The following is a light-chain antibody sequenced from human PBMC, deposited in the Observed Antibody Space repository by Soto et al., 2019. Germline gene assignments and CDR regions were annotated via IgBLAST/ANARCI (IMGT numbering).Light chain of an antibody. CDR3: SSYTSSSTLVV. V-gene: IGLV2-14*01. Sequence: QSALTQPASVSGSPXXSXTXXXXXXXXXXGGYNYVSWYQQHPGKAPKLMIYDVSNRPSGVSNRFSGSKSGNTASLTISGLQAEDEADYYCSSYTSSSTLVVFGGGTKVTVL. CDR1: XXXXGGYNY. CDR2: DVS. J-gene: IGLJ2*01.